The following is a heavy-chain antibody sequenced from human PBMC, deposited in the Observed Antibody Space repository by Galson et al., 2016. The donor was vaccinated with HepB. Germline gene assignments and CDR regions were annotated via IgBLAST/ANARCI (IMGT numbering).Heavy chain of an antibody. Sequence: SETLSLTCVVYGGSFSGYCWSWIRQSPGKGLEWIGEITHSGSTNYNPSLKSRVTISVDASKNQFSLKLSSVTAADTAVYYCARGTLRLTRRPGRFDYLGQGTLVTVSS. CDR3: ARGTLRLTRRPGRFDY. J-gene: IGHJ4*02. V-gene: IGHV4-34*01. D-gene: IGHD3-3*01. CDR1: GGSFSGYC. CDR2: ITHSGST.